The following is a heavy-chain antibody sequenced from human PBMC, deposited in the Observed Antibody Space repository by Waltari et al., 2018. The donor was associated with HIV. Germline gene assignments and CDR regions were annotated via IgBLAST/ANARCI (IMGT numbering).Heavy chain of an antibody. V-gene: IGHV1-18*01. CDR2: SSGYNGDT. CDR1: GYTFTNYG. J-gene: IGHJ4*02. D-gene: IGHD3-22*01. Sequence: QVHLVQSGAELRKPGASVTVSCKASGYTFTNYGITWVRQAPGQGLEWMGWSSGYNGDTKYAQKVRGRVTMTTDTSTSTAYLEMRSLRFDDTAVYYWARDHYYGSSGYYSDYWGQGTLVTVSS. CDR3: ARDHYYGSSGYYSDY.